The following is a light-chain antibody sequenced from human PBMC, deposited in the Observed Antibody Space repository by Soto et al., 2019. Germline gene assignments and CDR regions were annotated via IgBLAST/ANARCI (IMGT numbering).Light chain of an antibody. Sequence: IGVSQSVATLSVSQRERATLSCMGSQSVSSNLALYQQKPGQAPRLLIYGASTMATGIPARFSGSGSWTEFTLTISSLQAEDFAVYYCEQYNNWWTFGQGTMADIK. J-gene: IGKJ1*01. CDR3: EQYNNWWT. CDR2: GAS. CDR1: QSVSSN. V-gene: IGKV3-15*01.